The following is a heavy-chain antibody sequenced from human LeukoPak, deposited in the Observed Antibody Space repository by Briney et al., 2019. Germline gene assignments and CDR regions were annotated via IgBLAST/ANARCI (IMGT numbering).Heavy chain of an antibody. Sequence: SETLSLTCTVSGGSISSDYWSWIRQPPGKGLEWIGYIYNSGSTNYNPSLKSRVTISEDTSKNQFSLKLSSVTAADTAVYYCARVESGSYYGGYFQHWGQGTLVTVSS. J-gene: IGHJ1*01. CDR3: ARVESGSYYGGYFQH. D-gene: IGHD1-26*01. CDR1: GGSISSDY. V-gene: IGHV4-59*01. CDR2: IYNSGST.